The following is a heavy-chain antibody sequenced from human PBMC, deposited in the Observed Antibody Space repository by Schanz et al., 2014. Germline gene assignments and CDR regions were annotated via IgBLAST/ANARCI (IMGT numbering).Heavy chain of an antibody. CDR2: ISYDGRNK. CDR3: AKDHFGHYDSSGCSDCYYYGMDV. V-gene: IGHV3-30*18. J-gene: IGHJ6*02. CDR1: GFTFSDYY. Sequence: QVQLVESGGGLVKPGGSLRLSCVASGFTFSDYYMSWIRQAPGKGLEWVAVISYDGRNKYFADSVKGRFTISRDNSKNTLFLQVNSLRAEDTAVYYCAKDHFGHYDSSGCSDCYYYGMDVWGQGTTVTVSS. D-gene: IGHD3-22*01.